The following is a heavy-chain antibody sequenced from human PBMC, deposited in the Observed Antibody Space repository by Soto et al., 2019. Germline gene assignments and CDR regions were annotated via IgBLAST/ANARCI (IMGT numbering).Heavy chain of an antibody. CDR2: IYYSGST. CDR1: GGSISSGDYY. V-gene: IGHV4-30-4*01. D-gene: IGHD4-17*01. Sequence: QVQLQESGPGLVKPSQTLSLTCTVSGGSISSGDYYWSWIRQPPGKGLEWIGYIYYSGSTYYNPSLKSRVTISVDTSQNQFSLKLSSVTAADPAVYYCAGVRDYGDHDFDYWGQGTLVTVSS. CDR3: AGVRDYGDHDFDY. J-gene: IGHJ4*02.